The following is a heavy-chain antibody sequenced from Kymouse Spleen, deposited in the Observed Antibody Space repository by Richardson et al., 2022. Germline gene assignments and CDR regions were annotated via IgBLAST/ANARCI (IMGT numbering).Heavy chain of an antibody. CDR3: AKDRGGSRHYYYYGMDV. CDR2: ISYDGSNK. J-gene: IGHJ6*02. V-gene: IGHV3-30*18. Sequence: QVQLVESGGGVVQPGRSLRLSCAASGFTFSSYGMHWVRQAPGKGLEWVAVISYDGSNKYYADSVKGRFTISRDNSKNTLYLQMNSLRAEDTAVYYCAKDRGGSRHYYYYGMDVWGQGTTVTVSS. CDR1: GFTFSSYG. D-gene: IGHD1-26*01.